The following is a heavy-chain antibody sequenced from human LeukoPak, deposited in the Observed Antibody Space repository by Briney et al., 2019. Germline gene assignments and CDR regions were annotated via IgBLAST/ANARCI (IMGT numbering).Heavy chain of an antibody. CDR3: ARHASYYDSSGYYSFDY. CDR2: IYYSGST. V-gene: IGHV4-31*03. CDR1: GGSISSGGYY. Sequence: PSETLSLTCTVSGGSISSGGYYWSWIRQHPGKGLEWIGYIYYSGSTYYNPSLKSRVTISVDTSKNQFSLKLSSVTAADTAVYYCARHASYYDSSGYYSFDYWGQGTLVTVSS. J-gene: IGHJ4*02. D-gene: IGHD3-22*01.